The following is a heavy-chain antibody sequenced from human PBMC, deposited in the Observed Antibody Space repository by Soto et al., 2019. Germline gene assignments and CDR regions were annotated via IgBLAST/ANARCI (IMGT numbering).Heavy chain of an antibody. CDR1: GGSIRSGNR. V-gene: IGHV4-4*02. J-gene: IGHJ4*02. Sequence: SGTLSLTCTVSGGSIRSGNRWSCVRQLPRKGLEWIGEIYHSGSTNYNPSLKSRVTISVDKSKNQVSLKLSSVTAADTAVYYCVRDGAATGSGYLDYWGQGTLVT. D-gene: IGHD6-13*01. CDR2: IYHSGST. CDR3: VRDGAATGSGYLDY.